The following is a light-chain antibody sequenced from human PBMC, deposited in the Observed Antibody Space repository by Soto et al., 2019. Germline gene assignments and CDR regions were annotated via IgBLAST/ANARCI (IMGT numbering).Light chain of an antibody. Sequence: QSALTQPASVSGSPGQSITISCTGTSSDVGGYNYVSWYQQYPGKAPKLMIYDVTNRPSGISNRFSASKSGNTASLIISGLQAEDEADYYCSSYTSSSTLGVVFGGGTKLTVL. CDR3: SSYTSSSTLGVV. CDR1: SSDVGGYNY. J-gene: IGLJ2*01. CDR2: DVT. V-gene: IGLV2-14*01.